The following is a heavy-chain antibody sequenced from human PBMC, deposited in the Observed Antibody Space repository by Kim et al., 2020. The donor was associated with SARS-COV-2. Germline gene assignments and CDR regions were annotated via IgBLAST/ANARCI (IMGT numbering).Heavy chain of an antibody. CDR3: ASTVNGYCSSTRCRGTFDY. Sequence: GGSLRLSCAASGFTFSSYSMNWVRQAPGKGLEWVSSISSSSYIYYADSVKGRFTISRDNAKNSLYLQMNSLRAEDTAVYYCASTVNGYCSSTRCRGTFDYWGQGTLVTVSS. CDR1: GFTFSSYS. CDR2: ISSSSYI. V-gene: IGHV3-21*01. D-gene: IGHD2-2*01. J-gene: IGHJ4*02.